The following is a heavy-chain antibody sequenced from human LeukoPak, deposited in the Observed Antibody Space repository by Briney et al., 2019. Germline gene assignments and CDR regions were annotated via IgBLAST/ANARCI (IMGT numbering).Heavy chain of an antibody. CDR2: INQSGST. J-gene: IGHJ4*02. Sequence: NPSETLSLTCTVYGGSFSGYYWSWIRQTPGKGLEWIGEINQSGSTNYNPSLKSRVTISGDTSKNQFSLKLSSVTAADTAVYYCARDRGIAAAGTPDYWGQGTLVTVSS. CDR1: GGSFSGYY. CDR3: ARDRGIAAAGTPDY. V-gene: IGHV4-34*01. D-gene: IGHD6-13*01.